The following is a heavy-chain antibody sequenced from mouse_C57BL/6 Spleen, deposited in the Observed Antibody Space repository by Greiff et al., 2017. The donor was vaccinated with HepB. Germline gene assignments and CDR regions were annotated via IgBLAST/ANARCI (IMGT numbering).Heavy chain of an antibody. V-gene: IGHV1-80*01. CDR2: IYPGDGDT. J-gene: IGHJ1*03. D-gene: IGHD1-1*01. CDR1: GYAFSSYW. Sequence: VQLQQSGAELVKPGASVKISCKASGYAFSSYWMNWVKQRPGKGLEWIGQIYPGDGDTNYNGKFKGKATLTADKSSSTAYMQRSSLTSEDSAVYFCAGTTTVAYWDFDVWGTGTTVTVSS. CDR3: AGTTTVAYWDFDV.